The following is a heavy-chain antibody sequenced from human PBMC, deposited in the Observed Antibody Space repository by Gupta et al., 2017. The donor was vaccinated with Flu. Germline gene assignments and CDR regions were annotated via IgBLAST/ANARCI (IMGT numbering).Heavy chain of an antibody. CDR1: SNRYY. D-gene: IGHD2-15*01. V-gene: IGHV4-39*01. CDR3: ARLLADGGTDYFDF. Sequence: SNRYYWAWIRQPPGKGLEWIGSIDYSGRTYYSPSLKSRVTKSVDTPRNRFSLRLMSLTAADTAVYYCARLLADGGTDYFDFWGRGTLVTVSS. CDR2: IDYSGRT. J-gene: IGHJ2*01.